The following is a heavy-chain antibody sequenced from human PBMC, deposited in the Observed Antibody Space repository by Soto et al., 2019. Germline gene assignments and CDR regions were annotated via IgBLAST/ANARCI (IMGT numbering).Heavy chain of an antibody. D-gene: IGHD3-10*01. CDR1: VYIFSNYA. V-gene: IGHV1-3*01. Sequence: ASVKVSCKASVYIFSNYASHWVRQAPGQRLEWMGWINAGKGDTIYSQKFQDRISINRDTSASTAYMEMGRLRPEDTAMYYCARSPMNRGVIGAFDPWGQGTLVTVS. J-gene: IGHJ5*02. CDR3: ARSPMNRGVIGAFDP. CDR2: INAGKGDT.